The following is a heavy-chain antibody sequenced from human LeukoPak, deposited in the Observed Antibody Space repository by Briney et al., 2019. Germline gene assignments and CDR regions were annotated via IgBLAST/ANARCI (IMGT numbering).Heavy chain of an antibody. Sequence: GGSLRLSCTASGFTFDSYAMSWVRQAPGKGLEWVAFIRYDGSNKYYADSVKGRFTISRDNSKNTLYLQMNSLRAEDTAVYYCANPHLHWGQGTLVTVSS. V-gene: IGHV3-30*02. D-gene: IGHD3-3*02. CDR3: ANPHLH. CDR1: GFTFDSYA. CDR2: IRYDGSNK. J-gene: IGHJ1*01.